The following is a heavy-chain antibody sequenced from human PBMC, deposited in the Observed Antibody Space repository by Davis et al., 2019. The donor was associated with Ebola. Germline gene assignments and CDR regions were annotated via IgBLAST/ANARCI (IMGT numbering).Heavy chain of an antibody. J-gene: IGHJ4*02. CDR2: ISWNSGSI. V-gene: IGHV3-9*01. CDR1: GFTFDDYA. Sequence: PGGSLRLSCAASGFTFDDYAMHWVRQAPGKGLEWVSGISWNSGSIGYADSVKGQFTISRDNAKNSLYLQMNSLRAEDTAVYYCARRVVVVAATNPFFDYWGQGTLVTVSS. CDR3: ARRVVVVAATNPFFDY. D-gene: IGHD2-15*01.